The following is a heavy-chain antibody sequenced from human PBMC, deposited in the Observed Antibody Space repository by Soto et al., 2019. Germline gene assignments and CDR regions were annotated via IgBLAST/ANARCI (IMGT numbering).Heavy chain of an antibody. D-gene: IGHD3-10*01. V-gene: IGHV3-23*01. CDR3: AKDTYYYGSGSYYNPDAFDI. J-gene: IGHJ3*02. CDR2: ISGSGGST. CDR1: GFTFSSYA. Sequence: EVQLLESGGGLVQPGGSLRLSCAASGFTFSSYAMSWVRQAPGKGLEWVSAISGSGGSTYYADSVKGRFTISRDNSKNTLHLLMNRLRAEDTAVYYCAKDTYYYGSGSYYNPDAFDIWGQGTMVTVSS.